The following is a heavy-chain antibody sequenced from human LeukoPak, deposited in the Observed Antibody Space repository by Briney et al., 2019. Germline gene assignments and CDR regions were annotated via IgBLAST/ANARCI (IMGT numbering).Heavy chain of an antibody. CDR1: GDSISSVRYY. D-gene: IGHD5-12*01. CDR3: ARVFSGVDY. Sequence: SQTLSLTCIVSGDSISSVRYYWSWIRQPPGKGLKWIGYIYYSGSTYYNPSLKSRVTISVDTSKNQFSLKLSSVTAADTAVYYCARVFSGVDYWGQGTLVTVSS. J-gene: IGHJ4*02. V-gene: IGHV4-30-4*01. CDR2: IYYSGST.